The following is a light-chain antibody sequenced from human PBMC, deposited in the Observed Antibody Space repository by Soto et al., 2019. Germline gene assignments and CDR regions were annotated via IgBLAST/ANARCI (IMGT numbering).Light chain of an antibody. CDR1: QTISSH. V-gene: IGKV3-15*01. J-gene: IGKJ1*01. CDR2: AAS. CDR3: QQYDNWPTWT. Sequence: ELVMTQSPATLSVSPGERATLSCRVSQTISSHLAWYQQKPGQAPRLLIYAASTRATGIPARFSGSGSGTEFTLTISSLQSEDFAVYYCQQYDNWPTWTFGQGTKVEIK.